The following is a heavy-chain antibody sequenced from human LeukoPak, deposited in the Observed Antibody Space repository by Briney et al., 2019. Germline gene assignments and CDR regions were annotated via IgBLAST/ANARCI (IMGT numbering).Heavy chain of an antibody. D-gene: IGHD4-23*01. CDR1: GVSFSSNSYS. CDR2: FSYNGIM. CDR3: VTVAALTYFDF. J-gene: IGHJ4*02. V-gene: IGHV4-39*01. Sequence: SETLSLTCTVSGVSFSSNSYSWGWIRQSPGRGLEWVGSFSYNGIMYYDPSLKSRVTISVDTSKNQFSLKVSSVTAADRAVYYCVTVAALTYFDFRGQGTLVTVSS.